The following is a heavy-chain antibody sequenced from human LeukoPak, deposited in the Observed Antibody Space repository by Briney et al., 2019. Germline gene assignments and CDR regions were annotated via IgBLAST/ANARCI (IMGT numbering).Heavy chain of an antibody. J-gene: IGHJ6*03. CDR1: GFTFSDYY. D-gene: IGHD1/OR15-1a*01. Sequence: GGSLRLSCAASGFTFSDYYMSWIRQAPGKGLEWVSYISISGTTIYYADSVKGRFAISRDNAKNTLYLQMNNLRPEDTAVYYCGRCAGTPQYYYYYYMDVWGKGTTVTVSS. CDR2: ISISGTTI. V-gene: IGHV3-11*04. CDR3: GRCAGTPQYYYYYYMDV.